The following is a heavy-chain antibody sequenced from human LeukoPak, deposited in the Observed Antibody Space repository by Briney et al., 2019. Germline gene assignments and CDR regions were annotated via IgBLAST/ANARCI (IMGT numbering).Heavy chain of an antibody. CDR3: ARDLDRRGYSYGHDY. D-gene: IGHD5-18*01. V-gene: IGHV1-46*01. J-gene: IGHJ4*02. Sequence: ASVKVSCKASGYTFTSYYMHWVRQAPGQGLEWMGIINPSGGSTSYAQKFQGRVTMTRDTSTSTVYMELSSLRSEDTAVYYCARDLDRRGYSYGHDYWGQGTLVTVSS. CDR2: INPSGGST. CDR1: GYTFTSYY.